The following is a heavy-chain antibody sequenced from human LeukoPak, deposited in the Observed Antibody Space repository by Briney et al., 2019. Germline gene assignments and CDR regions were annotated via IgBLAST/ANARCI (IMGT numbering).Heavy chain of an antibody. CDR1: GFTFSSYG. CDR3: ARGKYSSGWFDY. V-gene: IGHV3-33*01. J-gene: IGHJ4*02. Sequence: GGSLRLSCAASGFTFSSYGMHWVRQASGKGLEWVAVIWYDGSNKYYADSVKGRFTISRDNSKNTLYLQMNSLRAEDTAVYYCARGKYSSGWFDYWGQGTLVTVSS. D-gene: IGHD6-19*01. CDR2: IWYDGSNK.